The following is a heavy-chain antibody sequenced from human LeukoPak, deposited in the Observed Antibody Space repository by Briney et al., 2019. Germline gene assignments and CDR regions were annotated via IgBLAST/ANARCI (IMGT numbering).Heavy chain of an antibody. D-gene: IGHD6-13*01. V-gene: IGHV4-59*01. CDR2: ISYSGST. CDR3: ARAFGQQLPPGY. J-gene: IGHJ4*02. Sequence: PSETLSLTCTVPGGSISSYYWSWIRQPPGKGLEWIGYISYSGSTSYNPSLKSRVTISVDTSKNQFSLKLTSVTAADTAVYYCARAFGQQLPPGYWGQGTLVTVSS. CDR1: GGSISSYY.